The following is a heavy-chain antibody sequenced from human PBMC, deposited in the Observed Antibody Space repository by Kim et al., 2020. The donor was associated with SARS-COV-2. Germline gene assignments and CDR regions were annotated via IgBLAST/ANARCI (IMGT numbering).Heavy chain of an antibody. V-gene: IGHV3-7*04. CDR3: ARAVAGRIDAFDL. D-gene: IGHD6-19*01. J-gene: IGHJ3*01. Sequence: YYVDSMKGRFTISRDNAHNSLYLHVTGLRTDDPAMYYCARAVAGRIDAFDLWGQGTMVTVSS.